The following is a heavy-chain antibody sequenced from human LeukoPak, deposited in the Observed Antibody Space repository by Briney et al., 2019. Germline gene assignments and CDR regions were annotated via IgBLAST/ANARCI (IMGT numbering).Heavy chain of an antibody. Sequence: GGSLRLSCVASGFTFTDYGMHWVRQAPGKGLEWVTFIRYDGSNKYYADSVKGRFIISRDNSKNTLYLQMNSLRAEDTAVYYCAKDTVKVTTIRRVPHYMDVWGKGTTVTVSS. CDR1: GFTFTDYG. CDR2: IRYDGSNK. V-gene: IGHV3-30*02. D-gene: IGHD5-12*01. J-gene: IGHJ6*03. CDR3: AKDTVKVTTIRRVPHYMDV.